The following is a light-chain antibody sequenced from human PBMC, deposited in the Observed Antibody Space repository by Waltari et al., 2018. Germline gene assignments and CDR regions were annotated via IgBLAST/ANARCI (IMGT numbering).Light chain of an antibody. V-gene: IGKV3-20*01. J-gene: IGKJ1*01. CDR2: GAS. CDR3: QHYVRLPVS. CDR1: QSVSRP. Sequence: CRARQSVSRPLAWYKQEPGRAPRLLIYGASSRATGVPDRFSGSGSGTDFSLTISRLEPEDFAVYYCQHYVRLPVSFGQGTKVEIK.